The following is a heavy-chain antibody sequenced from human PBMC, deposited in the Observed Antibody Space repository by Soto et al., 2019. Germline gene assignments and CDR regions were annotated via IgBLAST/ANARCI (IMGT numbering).Heavy chain of an antibody. CDR3: ASGTITIFGVVNNWFDP. Sequence: ASVKVSCKASGYTFTGYYMHWVRQAPGQGLEWMGWINPNSGGTNYAQKFQGRVTMTRDTSIRTAYMELRRLRSDDTAVYYCASGTITIFGVVNNWFDPWGQGTLVTVSS. CDR1: GYTFTGYY. CDR2: INPNSGGT. V-gene: IGHV1-2*02. J-gene: IGHJ5*02. D-gene: IGHD3-3*01.